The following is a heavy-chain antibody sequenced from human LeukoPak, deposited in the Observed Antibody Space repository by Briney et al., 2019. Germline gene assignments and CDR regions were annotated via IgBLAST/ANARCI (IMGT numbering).Heavy chain of an antibody. V-gene: IGHV3-48*01. D-gene: IGHD4-17*01. Sequence: PGGSLRLSCAPSGFTFSSYSMNWVRQAPGKGLEWVSYISSSSSTIYYADSVKGRFTISRDNAKNSLYLQMNSLRAEDTAVYYCARDLYGDYSPFDYWGQGTLVTVSS. CDR1: GFTFSSYS. J-gene: IGHJ4*02. CDR3: ARDLYGDYSPFDY. CDR2: ISSSSSTI.